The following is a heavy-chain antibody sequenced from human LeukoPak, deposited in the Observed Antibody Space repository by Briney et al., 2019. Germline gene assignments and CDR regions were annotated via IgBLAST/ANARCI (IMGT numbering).Heavy chain of an antibody. CDR2: INPSGGST. V-gene: IGHV1-46*01. J-gene: IGHJ4*02. Sequence: GAPVKVSCKASGYTFTSYYMHWVRQAPGQGLEWMGIINPSGGSTSYAQKFQGRVTMTRDTSTSTVYMELSSLRSEDTAVYYCASKGAVGAPGDYWGQGTLVTVSS. CDR1: GYTFTSYY. D-gene: IGHD1-26*01. CDR3: ASKGAVGAPGDY.